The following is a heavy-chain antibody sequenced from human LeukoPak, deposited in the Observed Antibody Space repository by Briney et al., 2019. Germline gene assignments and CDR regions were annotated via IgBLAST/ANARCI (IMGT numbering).Heavy chain of an antibody. Sequence: SVKVSCKASGGTFRNYVISWVRQAPGQGLEWMGGIIPIFGAANYGQSSQGRVTITADKSTSTAYMELSSLRSEDTAVYYCARVDTSHYYYYMDVWGKGTTVTVSS. CDR2: IIPIFGAA. D-gene: IGHD3-22*01. J-gene: IGHJ6*03. CDR3: ARVDTSHYYYYMDV. V-gene: IGHV1-69*06. CDR1: GGTFRNYV.